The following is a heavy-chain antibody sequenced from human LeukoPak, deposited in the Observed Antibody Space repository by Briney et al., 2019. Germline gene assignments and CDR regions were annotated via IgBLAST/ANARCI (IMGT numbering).Heavy chain of an antibody. CDR1: GFTFSSYD. D-gene: IGHD3-3*01. V-gene: IGHV3-23*01. CDR3: ARGQAHYDFWSGSIKVMDV. Sequence: GGSLRLSCAASGFTFSSYDMSWVRQAPGKGLEWVSAISGSGGSTCYADSVKGRFTISRDNSKNTLYLQMNSLRAEDTAVYYCARGQAHYDFWSGSIKVMDVWGKGTTVTVSS. CDR2: ISGSGGST. J-gene: IGHJ6*03.